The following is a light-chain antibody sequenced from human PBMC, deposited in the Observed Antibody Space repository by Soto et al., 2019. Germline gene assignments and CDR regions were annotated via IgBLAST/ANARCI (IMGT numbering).Light chain of an antibody. V-gene: IGLV6-57*04. J-gene: IGLJ2*01. Sequence: NFMLTQPHSVSESPGKTVTIPCTRSSGSIASNYVQWYHQRPGSAPTTVIYEDNQRPSGVPDRFSGSIDSSSNSASLTISGLKTEDEADYYCQSYDSSNVVFGGGTKVTVL. CDR1: SGSIASNY. CDR2: EDN. CDR3: QSYDSSNVV.